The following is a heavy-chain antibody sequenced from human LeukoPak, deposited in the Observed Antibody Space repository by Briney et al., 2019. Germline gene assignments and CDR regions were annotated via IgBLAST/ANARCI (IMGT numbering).Heavy chain of an antibody. J-gene: IGHJ4*02. D-gene: IGHD1-26*01. CDR3: ARGGGSYSGSPFVY. CDR2: IKQDGSEK. V-gene: IGHV3-7*01. Sequence: GGSLRLSCAPSGFTFSSYWMSWVRQAPGKGLEWVANIKQDGSEKFYVDSVKGRFTISRDNAKNSLYLQMNSLRAEDTAVYYCARGGGSYSGSPFVYWGQGTLVTVSS. CDR1: GFTFSSYW.